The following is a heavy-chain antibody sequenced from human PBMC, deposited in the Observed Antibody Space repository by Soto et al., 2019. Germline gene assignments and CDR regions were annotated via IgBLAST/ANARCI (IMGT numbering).Heavy chain of an antibody. CDR1: GGSFSGYY. Sequence: QVQLQQWGAGLLKPSETLSLTCAVYGGSFSGYYWSWIRQPPGQGLEWIGEINHSGSTNYNPSLKSRVPISVDTSKNQFSLKLRSVTAADTAVYYCARGHSVDRGGYSYDYGVDVWGQGTTVTVS. D-gene: IGHD2-15*01. V-gene: IGHV4-34*01. CDR3: ARGHSVDRGGYSYDYGVDV. J-gene: IGHJ6*02. CDR2: INHSGST.